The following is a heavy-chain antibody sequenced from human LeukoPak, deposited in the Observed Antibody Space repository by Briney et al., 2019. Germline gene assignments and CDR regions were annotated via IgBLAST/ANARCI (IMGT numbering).Heavy chain of an antibody. J-gene: IGHJ4*02. V-gene: IGHV3-48*03. CDR3: TKLAVASADS. CDR2: ISPSGSTK. Sequence: GGSLRLSCAASGFTFSSYEMNWVRQAPGKGLEWVSNISPSGSTKYYADSVKGRFTVSRDNAKNSLYLQMNSLRAGDTGVYYCTKLAVASADSWGQGTLVTVSS. D-gene: IGHD6-19*01. CDR1: GFTFSSYE.